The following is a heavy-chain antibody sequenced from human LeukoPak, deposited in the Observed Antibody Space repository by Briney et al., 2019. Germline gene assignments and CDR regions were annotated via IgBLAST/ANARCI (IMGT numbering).Heavy chain of an antibody. CDR3: ARGKNGDSLFDY. CDR1: GFTFSSYW. V-gene: IGHV3-74*03. CDR2: IDSDGTST. D-gene: IGHD4-17*01. J-gene: IGHJ4*02. Sequence: GGSLRLSCVASGFTFSSYWMHWVRQAPGKGLVWVSRIDSDGTSTTYADSVKGRFTISRDNAKNTLSLQMNSLRAEDTAVYYCARGKNGDSLFDYWGQGTLVTVSS.